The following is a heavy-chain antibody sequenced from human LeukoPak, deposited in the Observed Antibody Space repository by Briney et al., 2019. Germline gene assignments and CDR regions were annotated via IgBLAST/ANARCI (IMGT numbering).Heavy chain of an antibody. CDR3: ARDGSSGWYWVDY. J-gene: IGHJ4*02. V-gene: IGHV3-33*01. D-gene: IGHD6-19*01. CDR2: IWYDGSNK. CDR1: GFTYSSCG. Sequence: GGSLRLSCAASGFTYSSCGMHWVRQAPGKGLEWVAVIWYDGSNKYYADSVKGRFTISRDNSKNTLYLQMNSLRAEDTAVHYCARDGSSGWYWVDYWGQGTLVTVSS.